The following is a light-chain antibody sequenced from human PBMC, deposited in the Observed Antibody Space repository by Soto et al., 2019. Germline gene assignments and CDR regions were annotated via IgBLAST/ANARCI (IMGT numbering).Light chain of an antibody. Sequence: QSALTQPASVSGAPGQSITISCTGTTSDVGRYNYVSWYQQHPGKAPKLIIYDVSNRPSGVSNRFSGSKSGNTASLTISGLQAEDEAYYYCNSYTSSSTYDFGTGTKLTVL. J-gene: IGLJ1*01. CDR1: TSDVGRYNY. V-gene: IGLV2-14*01. CDR3: NSYTSSSTYD. CDR2: DVS.